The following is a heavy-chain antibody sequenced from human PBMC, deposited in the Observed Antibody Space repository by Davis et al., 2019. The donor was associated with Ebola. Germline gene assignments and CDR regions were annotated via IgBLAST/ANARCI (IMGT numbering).Heavy chain of an antibody. V-gene: IGHV4-59*01. CDR3: ARARITIFGVVIDPDGFDI. CDR1: GGSFSGYY. D-gene: IGHD3-3*01. Sequence: MPSETLSLTCAVYGGSFSGYYWSWIRQPPGKGLEWIGYIFYSGSTNYNPSLKSRVTISVDTSKNQFSLKLRSVTAADTAVYYCARARITIFGVVIDPDGFDIWGQGTRVTVSS. J-gene: IGHJ3*02. CDR2: IFYSGST.